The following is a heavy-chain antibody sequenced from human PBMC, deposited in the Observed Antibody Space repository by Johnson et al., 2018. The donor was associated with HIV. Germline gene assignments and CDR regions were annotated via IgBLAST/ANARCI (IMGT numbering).Heavy chain of an antibody. D-gene: IGHD6-19*01. CDR1: GFTFSSYW. J-gene: IGHJ3*02. CDR2: IKLDGSEK. Sequence: VQLVESGGGLVQPGGSLRLSCAASGFTFSSYWMSWVRQAPGKGLEWVANIKLDGSEKYYVDSVKGRFTISRDNAKNSLYLQMNSLRAEDTALYYCARRGGSGWSAFDIWGQGTIVTVSS. CDR3: ARRGGSGWSAFDI. V-gene: IGHV3-7*03.